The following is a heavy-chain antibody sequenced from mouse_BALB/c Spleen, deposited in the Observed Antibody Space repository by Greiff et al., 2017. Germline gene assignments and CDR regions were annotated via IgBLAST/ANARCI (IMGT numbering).Heavy chain of an antibody. CDR3: ARWGDGYDYAMDY. Sequence: VQLQESGPQLVRPGASVKISCKASGYSFTSYWMHWVKQRPGQGLEWIGMIDPSDSETRLNQKFKDKATLTVDKSSSTAYMQLSSPTSEDSAVYYCARWGDGYDYAMDYWGQGTSVTVSS. CDR1: GYSFTSYW. CDR2: IDPSDSET. V-gene: IGHV1S126*01. J-gene: IGHJ4*01. D-gene: IGHD2-2*01.